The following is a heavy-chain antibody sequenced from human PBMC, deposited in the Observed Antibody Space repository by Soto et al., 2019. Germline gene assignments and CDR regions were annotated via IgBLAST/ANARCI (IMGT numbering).Heavy chain of an antibody. CDR1: GCTFSSYA. Sequence: GGSLRLSCAASGCTFSSYAMHWVRQAPGKGLEWVAVISYDGSNKYYADSVKGRFTISRDNSKNTLYLQMNSLRAEDTAVYYCARKWFDPWGQGTLVTVSS. CDR2: ISYDGSNK. CDR3: ARKWFDP. V-gene: IGHV3-30-3*01. J-gene: IGHJ5*02.